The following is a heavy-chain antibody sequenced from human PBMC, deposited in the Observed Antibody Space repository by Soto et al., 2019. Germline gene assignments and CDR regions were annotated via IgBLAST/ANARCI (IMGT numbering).Heavy chain of an antibody. CDR3: GRSSSWGSYYYYYGMDV. D-gene: IGHD6-13*01. Sequence: QVQLVQSGAEVKKPGSSVKVSCKASGGTFSSYAISWVRQAPGQGLEWMGGIIPIFGTANYAQKFQGRVTITEDESTSTAYMELSSLRSEDTAVYYCGRSSSWGSYYYYYGMDVWGQGTTVTVSS. CDR2: IIPIFGTA. V-gene: IGHV1-69*12. CDR1: GGTFSSYA. J-gene: IGHJ6*02.